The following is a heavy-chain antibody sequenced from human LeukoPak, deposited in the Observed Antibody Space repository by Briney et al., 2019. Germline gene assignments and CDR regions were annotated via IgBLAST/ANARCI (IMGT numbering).Heavy chain of an antibody. CDR2: ISNEGSNR. Sequence: PGRSLRLSCAASGFIFSSYGMHWVRQAPGKGLEWVAVISNEGSNRYYADSVKGRFTISRDNSKNTLYLQMNSLRAEDTAEYYCAKAHTTSGYYSYFDYWGQGTLVTVSS. CDR1: GFIFSSYG. CDR3: AKAHTTSGYYSYFDY. D-gene: IGHD3-22*01. J-gene: IGHJ4*02. V-gene: IGHV3-30*18.